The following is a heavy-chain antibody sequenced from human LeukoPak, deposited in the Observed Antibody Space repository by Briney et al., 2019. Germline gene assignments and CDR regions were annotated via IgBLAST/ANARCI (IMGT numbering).Heavy chain of an antibody. CDR2: INPNSGGT. Sequence: ASVKVSCKASGYTFTGYYMHWVRQAPGQGLEWMGWINPNSGGTNYAQKFQGWVTMTRDTSISTAYMELSRLRSDDTAVYYCARTAEASAAGTFTWFDPWGQGTLVTVSS. CDR1: GYTFTGYY. CDR3: ARTAEASAAGTFTWFDP. D-gene: IGHD6-13*01. J-gene: IGHJ5*02. V-gene: IGHV1-2*04.